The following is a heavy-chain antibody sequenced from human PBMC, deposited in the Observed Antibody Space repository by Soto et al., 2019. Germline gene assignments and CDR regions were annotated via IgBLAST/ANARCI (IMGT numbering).Heavy chain of an antibody. D-gene: IGHD2-15*01. V-gene: IGHV3-74*03. CDR2: INSDGITT. CDR1: GLTLSNYW. CDR3: AKVKRGSGARGDPLDI. J-gene: IGHJ4*02. Sequence: EVQLVESGGGPVQAGGSLRLSCAASGLTLSNYWMQWVRQGPGKGLVWVAHINSDGITTKYAESVKGRFTISRDDAKNMLYLQMNSLRHDDTAVYYCAKVKRGSGARGDPLDIGGQGILVTVSS.